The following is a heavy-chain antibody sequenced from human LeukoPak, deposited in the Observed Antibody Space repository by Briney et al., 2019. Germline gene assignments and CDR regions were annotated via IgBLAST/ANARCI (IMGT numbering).Heavy chain of an antibody. CDR1: GFTFSGYS. Sequence: SGGSLRLSCAASGFTFSGYSMNWVRQAPGKGLEWVSSISSSSSYIYYADSVKGRFTISRDNAKNSLYLQMNSLRAEDTAVYYCARMRDGYMGRYYFDYWGQGTLVTVSS. J-gene: IGHJ4*02. CDR2: ISSSSSYI. V-gene: IGHV3-21*01. CDR3: ARMRDGYMGRYYFDY. D-gene: IGHD5-24*01.